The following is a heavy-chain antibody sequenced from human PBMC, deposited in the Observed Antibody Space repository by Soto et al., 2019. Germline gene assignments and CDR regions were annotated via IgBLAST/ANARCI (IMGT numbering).Heavy chain of an antibody. V-gene: IGHV1-2*02. J-gene: IGHJ5*02. CDR3: AREERREVTRPRKWWFDP. D-gene: IGHD6-6*01. CDR1: GYSFTGNY. Sequence: ASVKVSCKASGYSFTGNYLHWVRQAPGQGPEWMGWINPSIGTTKYSQNLQGRVTMTRDTDFNTAFMELTSLTSDDTAVYYCAREERREVTRPRKWWFDPWGQGTLVTVSS. CDR2: INPSIGTT.